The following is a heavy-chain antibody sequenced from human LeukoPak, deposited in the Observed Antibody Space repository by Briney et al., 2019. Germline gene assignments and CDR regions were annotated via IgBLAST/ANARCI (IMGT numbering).Heavy chain of an antibody. Sequence: GGSLRLSCAASGFTFSSYSMNWVRQAPGKGLEWVSSISSSSSYIYYADSVKGRFTISRDNAKNSLYLQMNSLRAEDTAVYYCARTNEYYYDSSGSFDYWGQGTLVTVSS. CDR3: ARTNEYYYDSSGSFDY. CDR2: ISSSSSYI. CDR1: GFTFSSYS. V-gene: IGHV3-21*01. J-gene: IGHJ4*02. D-gene: IGHD3-22*01.